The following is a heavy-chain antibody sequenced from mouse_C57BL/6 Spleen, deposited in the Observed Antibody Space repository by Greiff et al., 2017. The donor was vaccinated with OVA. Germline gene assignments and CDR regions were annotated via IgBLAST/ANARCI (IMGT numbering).Heavy chain of an antibody. J-gene: IGHJ3*01. CDR2: IWSGGST. CDR1: GFSLTSYG. CDR3: ARDYYGSSSSFAY. Sequence: VNLVESGPGLVQPSQSLSITCTVSGFSLTSYGVHWVRQSPGKGLEWLGVIWSGGSTDYNAAFISRLSISKDNSKSQVFFKMNSLQADDTAIYYCARDYYGSSSSFAYWGQGTLVTVSA. V-gene: IGHV2-2*01. D-gene: IGHD1-1*01.